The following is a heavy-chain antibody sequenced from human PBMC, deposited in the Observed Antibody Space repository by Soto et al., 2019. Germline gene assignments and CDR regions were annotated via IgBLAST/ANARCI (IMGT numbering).Heavy chain of an antibody. J-gene: IGHJ5*02. CDR1: GFTVSSYA. Sequence: EVQLLESGGGLVQPGGSLRLSCAASGFTVSSYAMSWVRQAPGKGLVWVSAISGSGGSTYYADSVKGRFTISRDNSKNTLYVQMNSLRAEDTAVYDCAKGAWNGNYWFDPWGQGTLVTVSS. CDR3: AKGAWNGNYWFDP. V-gene: IGHV3-23*01. CDR2: ISGSGGST. D-gene: IGHD1-7*01.